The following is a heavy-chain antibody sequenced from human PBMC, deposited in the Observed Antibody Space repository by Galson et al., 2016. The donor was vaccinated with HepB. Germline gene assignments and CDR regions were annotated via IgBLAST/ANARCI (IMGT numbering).Heavy chain of an antibody. CDR1: GDSISSSY. V-gene: IGHV4-59*01. Sequence: ETLSLTCNVSGDSISSSYWSWIRQPPGKGLEWIGYIYYSGSTNYNPSLKSRVTISLDTSKNQMSLKLSSVIAADTAVYYWARGVLWFGDQKGYWFDPWGQGRLVTVSS. J-gene: IGHJ5*02. D-gene: IGHD3-10*01. CDR2: IYYSGST. CDR3: ARGVLWFGDQKGYWFDP.